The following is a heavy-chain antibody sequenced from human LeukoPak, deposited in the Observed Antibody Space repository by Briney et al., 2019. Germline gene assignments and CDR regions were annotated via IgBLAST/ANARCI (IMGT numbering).Heavy chain of an antibody. J-gene: IGHJ3*02. Sequence: PGGSLRLSCAASGFTFRDYYMHWVRQAPGKGLEWVALIWDDGNKKSHADTVKGRFTISRDNSKNTLYLQMNSLRAEDTAVYYCARDFGTTVTTFGAVDIWGQGTKVIVSS. CDR1: GFTFRDYY. V-gene: IGHV3-33*08. D-gene: IGHD4-17*01. CDR3: ARDFGTTVTTFGAVDI. CDR2: IWDDGNKK.